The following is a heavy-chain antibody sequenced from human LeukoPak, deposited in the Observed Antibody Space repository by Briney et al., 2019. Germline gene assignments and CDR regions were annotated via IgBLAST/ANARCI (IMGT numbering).Heavy chain of an antibody. CDR3: ARVFGWGFNWFDP. D-gene: IGHD6-19*01. J-gene: IGHJ5*02. CDR1: GGSISSYY. CDR2: IYYSGST. Sequence: PSETLSLTCTVSGGSISSYYWSWIRRPPGKGLEWIGSIYYSGSTYYNSSLKSRVTISVDTSKNQFSLKLSSVTAADTAVYYCARVFGWGFNWFDPWGQGTLVTVSS. V-gene: IGHV4-59*12.